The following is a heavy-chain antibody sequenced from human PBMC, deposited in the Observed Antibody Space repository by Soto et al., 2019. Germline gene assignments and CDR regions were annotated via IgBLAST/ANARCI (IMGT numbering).Heavy chain of an antibody. CDR1: VFTFRSYF. Sequence: QVQLVESGGGVVQPGMSLKLSCAASVFTFRSYFMHWIRQAPGKGLQWVAVISSDGSTKNYADSVKGRFTISRDDAKKTVYLEMNSLGREDTAVYYCATPRQPTAKIFDYWGQGALVTVSS. V-gene: IGHV3-30*03. CDR2: ISSDGSTK. J-gene: IGHJ4*02. D-gene: IGHD2-21*02. CDR3: ATPRQPTAKIFDY.